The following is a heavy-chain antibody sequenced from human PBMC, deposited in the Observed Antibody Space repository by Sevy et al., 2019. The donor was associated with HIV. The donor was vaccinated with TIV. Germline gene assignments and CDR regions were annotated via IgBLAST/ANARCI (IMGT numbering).Heavy chain of an antibody. CDR3: ARGYRPYSSGWLYYFDY. Sequence: SQTLSLTCAISGDSVSSNSAAWNWIRQSPSSGLEWLGRTYYRSKWYNDYAVSVKSRITINPDTSKNQFSLQLNSVSPEDTAVYYCARGYRPYSSGWLYYFDYWGQGTLVTVSS. V-gene: IGHV6-1*01. CDR2: TYYRSKWYN. J-gene: IGHJ4*02. CDR1: GDSVSSNSAA. D-gene: IGHD6-19*01.